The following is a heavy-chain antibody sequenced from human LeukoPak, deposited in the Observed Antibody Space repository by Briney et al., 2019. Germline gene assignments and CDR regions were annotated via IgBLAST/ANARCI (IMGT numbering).Heavy chain of an antibody. CDR2: INPNSGGT. Sequence: PRASVKVSCKASGYTFTDYYIHWVRQAPGQRLEWMGRINPNSGGTKYAQNFQGGVTMTRDTSISTAYMELSRLRSDDTAVYYCARDNGLGATVGDYWGQGTPVTVSS. V-gene: IGHV1-2*06. CDR3: ARDNGLGATVGDY. CDR1: GYTFTDYY. D-gene: IGHD1-26*01. J-gene: IGHJ4*02.